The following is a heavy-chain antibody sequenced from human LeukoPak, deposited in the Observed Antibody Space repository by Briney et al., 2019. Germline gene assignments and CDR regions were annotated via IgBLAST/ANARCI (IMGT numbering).Heavy chain of an antibody. CDR1: GGSISSSSYY. J-gene: IGHJ3*02. V-gene: IGHV4-39*07. CDR2: IYYSGST. CDR3: ARDRDRSERDAFDI. D-gene: IGHD1-14*01. Sequence: SETLSLTCTVSGGSISSSSYYWGWIRQPPGKGLEWIGSIYYSGSTYYNPSLKSRVTISVDTSKNQFSLKLSSVTAADTAVYYCARDRDRSERDAFDIWGQGTMVTVSS.